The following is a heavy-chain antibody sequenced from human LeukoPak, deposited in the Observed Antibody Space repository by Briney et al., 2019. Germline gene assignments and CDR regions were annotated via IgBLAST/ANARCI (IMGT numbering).Heavy chain of an antibody. CDR2: IYYSGST. CDR1: GGSVSSGSYY. D-gene: IGHD2-2*02. Sequence: PSETLSLTCTVSGGSVSSGSYYWSWIRQPPGKGLEWIGYIYYSGSTNYNPSLKSRVTISVDTSKNQFSLKLSSVTAADTAVYYSARDCSSTSCYTFGAFDIWGQGTMVTVSS. CDR3: ARDCSSTSCYTFGAFDI. J-gene: IGHJ3*02. V-gene: IGHV4-61*01.